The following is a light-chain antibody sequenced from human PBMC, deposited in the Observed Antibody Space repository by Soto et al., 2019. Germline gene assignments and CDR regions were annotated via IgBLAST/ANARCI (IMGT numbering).Light chain of an antibody. Sequence: QSALTQPASVSGSPGQSITISCTGTSSDVXGYNYVSWYQQHPGKAPILMIYXXXXXXXXXXXXXXXXKSGNTASLTISGXXXXXXXXXXXSSYTSSSNLEVVFGGGTKLTVL. J-gene: IGLJ2*01. CDR1: SSDVXGYNY. V-gene: IGLV2-14*01. CDR2: XXX. CDR3: SSYTSSSNLEVV.